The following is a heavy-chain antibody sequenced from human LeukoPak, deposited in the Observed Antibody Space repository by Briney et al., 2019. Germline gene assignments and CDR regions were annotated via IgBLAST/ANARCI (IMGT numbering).Heavy chain of an antibody. CDR1: GFTFSTYT. J-gene: IGHJ4*02. Sequence: PGGSLRLSCAASGFTFSTYTMSWVRQAPGKGLEWVSLISGSGGSTYHADSVKGRSTISRDNGKNTLSLQMNSLRAEDTALYYCARDVGFASRDDYWGQGTLVTVSS. V-gene: IGHV3-23*01. CDR2: ISGSGGST. D-gene: IGHD3-10*01. CDR3: ARDVGFASRDDY.